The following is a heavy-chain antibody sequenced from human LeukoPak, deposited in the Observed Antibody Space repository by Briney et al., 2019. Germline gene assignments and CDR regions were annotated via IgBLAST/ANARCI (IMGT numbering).Heavy chain of an antibody. CDR1: GFDVGRNY. Sequence: GGSLRLSCAASGFDVGRNYMTWVRQAPGKGLEWVSFIYSGGATYYADSVRGRFTISRDSSKNTLYLQMNSLRVEDTAVYYCAKGKDFGFDPWGQGTLVTVSS. CDR3: AKGKDFGFDP. V-gene: IGHV3-53*01. J-gene: IGHJ5*02. CDR2: IYSGGAT.